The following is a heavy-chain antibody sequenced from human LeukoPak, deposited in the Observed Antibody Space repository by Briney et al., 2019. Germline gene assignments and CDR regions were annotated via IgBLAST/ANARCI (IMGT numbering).Heavy chain of an antibody. V-gene: IGHV3-23*01. CDR3: ARDFWSGYYGVDY. CDR1: GFTFSTYA. J-gene: IGHJ4*02. D-gene: IGHD3-3*01. Sequence: GGSLRLSCAASGFTFSTYAMSWVRQAPGKGLEWVSAISGSGGSTYYADSVKGRFTISRDNSKNTLYLQMNSLRAEDTAVYYCARDFWSGYYGVDYWGQGTLVTVSS. CDR2: ISGSGGST.